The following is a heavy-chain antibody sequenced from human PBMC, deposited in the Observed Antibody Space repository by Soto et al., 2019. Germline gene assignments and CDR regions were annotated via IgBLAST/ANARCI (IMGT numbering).Heavy chain of an antibody. Sequence: QVQLVQSGAEVKKPGSSVKVSCKASGGTFSSYAISWVRQAPGQGLEWMGGIIPIFGTANYAQKFQGRVTITADDSPSTADMELSSLRADDTAVYYCARVKDDILAGYHGYYYYYGMDVWGQGTTVTVSS. V-gene: IGHV1-69*19. J-gene: IGHJ6*02. D-gene: IGHD3-9*01. CDR3: ARVKDDILAGYHGYYYYYGMDV. CDR1: GGTFSSYA. CDR2: IIPIFGTA.